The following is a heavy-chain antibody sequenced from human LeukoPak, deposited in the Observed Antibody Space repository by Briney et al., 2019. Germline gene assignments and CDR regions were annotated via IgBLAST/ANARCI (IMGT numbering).Heavy chain of an antibody. Sequence: SETLSLTCTVSGGSISTYYWSWIRQPPGKGLEWIGYIYHSGSTYYNPSLKSRVTISVDRSKNQFSLKLSSVTAADTAVYYCARECFLIAPTSDWFDPWGQGTLVTVSS. CDR2: IYHSGST. D-gene: IGHD6-13*01. V-gene: IGHV4-59*12. J-gene: IGHJ5*02. CDR1: GGSISTYY. CDR3: ARECFLIAPTSDWFDP.